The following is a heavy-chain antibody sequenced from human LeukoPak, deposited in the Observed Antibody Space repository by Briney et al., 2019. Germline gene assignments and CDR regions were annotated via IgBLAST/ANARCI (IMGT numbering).Heavy chain of an antibody. CDR1: GYTFTSYG. Sequence: GASVKVSCKASGYTFTSYGISWVRQAPGQGLEWMGWISAYNGNTNYAQKLQGRVTMTTDTSTSTAYMELRSLRSDDTAVYYCARDQWGGKGDYYYYYGMDVWGQGTTVTVSS. D-gene: IGHD1-26*01. V-gene: IGHV1-18*01. J-gene: IGHJ6*02. CDR2: ISAYNGNT. CDR3: ARDQWGGKGDYYYYYGMDV.